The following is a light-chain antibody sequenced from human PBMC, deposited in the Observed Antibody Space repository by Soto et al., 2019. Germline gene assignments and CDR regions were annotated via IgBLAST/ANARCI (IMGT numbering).Light chain of an antibody. V-gene: IGKV1-5*01. J-gene: IGKJ1*01. Sequence: DIQMTQSPSTLSASVGDRVTITCRASQSIGDSLAWYQQKPGKAPYLLISDVSSLERGVPSRFSGSGSGTEFNLTLSSMQPDDFATFYCQQYNGYSRTFGQGTKVEI. CDR3: QQYNGYSRT. CDR2: DVS. CDR1: QSIGDS.